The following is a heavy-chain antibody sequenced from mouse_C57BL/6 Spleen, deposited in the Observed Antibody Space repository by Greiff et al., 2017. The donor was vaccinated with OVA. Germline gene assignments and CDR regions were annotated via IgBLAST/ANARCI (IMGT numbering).Heavy chain of an antibody. CDR3: ATLGSSYLMDY. CDR1: GYTFTSYG. D-gene: IGHD1-1*01. V-gene: IGHV1-81*01. J-gene: IGHJ4*01. CDR2: IYPRSGNT. Sequence: VKLQESGAELARPGASVKLSCKASGYTFTSYGISWVKQRTGQGLEWIGEIYPRSGNTYYNEKFKGKATLTADKSSSTAYMELRSLTSEDSAVYFCATLGSSYLMDYWGQGTSVTVSS.